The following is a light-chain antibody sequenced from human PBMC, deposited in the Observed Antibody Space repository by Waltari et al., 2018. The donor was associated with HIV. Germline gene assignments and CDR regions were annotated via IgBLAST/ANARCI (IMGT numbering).Light chain of an antibody. CDR2: GRN. Sequence: SSNLTQDASVSVALGQTVRITCQGDTLRRYYASGYQQKPGQAPVVVFLGRNNRPSGIPDRFSGASSGNTASLTITGAQAEDEADYYCHSRDSSGYHVVFGGGAKVTVL. J-gene: IGLJ2*01. V-gene: IGLV3-19*01. CDR1: TLRRYY. CDR3: HSRDSSGYHVV.